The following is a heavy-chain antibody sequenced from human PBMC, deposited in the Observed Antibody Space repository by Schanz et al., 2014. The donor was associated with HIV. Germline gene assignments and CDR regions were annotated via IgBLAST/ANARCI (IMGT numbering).Heavy chain of an antibody. D-gene: IGHD4-17*01. J-gene: IGHJ1*01. Sequence: EVQLVESGGGLVQPGRSLRLSCTASGFAFSRYTMSWIRQAPGKGLEWVSSISAGGVYTYYGDSMKGRFTISRDNANSSLFLQMDSLRPEDTATYYCVRDESTLTTGDFQDWGQGTLVTVSS. V-gene: IGHV3-21*06. CDR2: ISAGGVYT. CDR3: VRDESTLTTGDFQD. CDR1: GFAFSRYT.